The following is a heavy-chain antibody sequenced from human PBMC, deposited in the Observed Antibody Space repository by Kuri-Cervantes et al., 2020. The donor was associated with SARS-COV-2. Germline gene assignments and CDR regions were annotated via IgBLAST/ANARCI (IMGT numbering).Heavy chain of an antibody. D-gene: IGHD3-9*01. V-gene: IGHV3-15*01. Sequence: GESLKISCAASGFTFSNAWMSWVRQAPGKGLEWVGRIKSKTDGGTTDYAAPVKGRFTISRDDSKNTLYLQMNSLKTEDTAVYYCTTIWLFRDIHYYGMDVWGQGTTVTVSS. CDR2: IKSKTDGGTT. CDR1: GFTFSNAW. J-gene: IGHJ6*02. CDR3: TTIWLFRDIHYYGMDV.